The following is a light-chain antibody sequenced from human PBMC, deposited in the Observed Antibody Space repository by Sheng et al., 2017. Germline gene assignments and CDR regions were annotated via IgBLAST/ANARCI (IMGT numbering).Light chain of an antibody. CDR1: QSVSSN. Sequence: EIVMTQSPATLSVSPGERATLSCRASQSVSSNLAWYQQKPGQAPRLLIYGASTRATGIPARFSGSGSGTEFILTISSLQSEDFAVYYCQQYNNWPLTFGGGTKVEFK. CDR3: QQYNNWPLT. CDR2: GAS. J-gene: IGKJ4*01. V-gene: IGKV3-15*01.